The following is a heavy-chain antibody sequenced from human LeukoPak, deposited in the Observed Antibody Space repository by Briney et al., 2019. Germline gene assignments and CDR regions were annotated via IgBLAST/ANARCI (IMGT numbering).Heavy chain of an antibody. Sequence: GGSLRLSCAASGFSFSKYGIHWVRQAPGRGPEWVSFIRFDGSNKQYADSVKGRFTISRDNSKNTLYLQMNSLRAEDTAVYYCARGPPKSVAGYFDYWGQGTLVTVSS. CDR2: IRFDGSNK. D-gene: IGHD6-19*01. J-gene: IGHJ4*02. V-gene: IGHV3-30*02. CDR1: GFSFSKYG. CDR3: ARGPPKSVAGYFDY.